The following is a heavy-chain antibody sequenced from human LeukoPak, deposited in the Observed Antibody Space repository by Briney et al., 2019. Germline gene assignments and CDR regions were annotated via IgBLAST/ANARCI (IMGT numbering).Heavy chain of an antibody. J-gene: IGHJ3*02. Sequence: GGSLRLSCVASGLTFSNFWMNWVRQAPGKGLEWVAVIWYDGSNKYYADSVKGRFTISRDNSKNTLYLQMNSLRAEDTAVYYCARDADEYCSSTTCRGGSFDIWGQGTMVTVSS. CDR2: IWYDGSNK. D-gene: IGHD2-2*01. CDR3: ARDADEYCSSTTCRGGSFDI. V-gene: IGHV3-33*08. CDR1: GLTFSNFW.